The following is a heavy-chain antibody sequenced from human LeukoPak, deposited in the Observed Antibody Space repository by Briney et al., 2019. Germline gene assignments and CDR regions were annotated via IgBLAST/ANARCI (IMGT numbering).Heavy chain of an antibody. Sequence: SETLSLTCNVSGYSISSTFYGAWIRQPPGKGLEWIATISHSTTTYYTPSLKSRLTMSMDTSKNQFSLKLSSVTAADTAVYYCARGGLESYYGMDVWGKGTTVTVSS. V-gene: IGHV4-38-2*02. D-gene: IGHD3-3*01. CDR3: ARGGLESYYGMDV. J-gene: IGHJ6*04. CDR2: ISHSTTT. CDR1: GYSISSTFY.